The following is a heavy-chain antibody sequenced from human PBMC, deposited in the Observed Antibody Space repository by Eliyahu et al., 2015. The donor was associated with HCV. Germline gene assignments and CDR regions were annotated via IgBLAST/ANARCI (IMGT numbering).Heavy chain of an antibody. J-gene: IGHJ5*02. CDR3: ASGGGGIAVAGTGGWFDP. CDR2: IHYSGST. Sequence: QVQLQESGPGLVKPSETLSLTCTVSGGSXXTYYWSWIRQPPGKGLEWIGYIHYSGSTNYNPSLKSRVTISLDTSKNQFSLNLTSVTAADTALYYCASGGGGIAVAGTGGWFDPWGQGTLVTVSS. CDR1: GGSXXTYY. D-gene: IGHD6-19*01. V-gene: IGHV4-59*01.